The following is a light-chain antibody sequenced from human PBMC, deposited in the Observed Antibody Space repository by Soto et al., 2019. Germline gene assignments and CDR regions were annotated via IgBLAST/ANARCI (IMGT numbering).Light chain of an antibody. CDR1: QSISSY. CDR3: QQSYSTIIT. Sequence: DIQMTQSPPSLSASVGDRVTLTCRASQSISSYLNWYQQNPGKAPNLLIYGASSLQSGVPSRFSGSGSGTDFTLTISSLQPEDFATYFCQQSYSTIITFGQGTRLEIK. V-gene: IGKV1-39*01. J-gene: IGKJ5*01. CDR2: GAS.